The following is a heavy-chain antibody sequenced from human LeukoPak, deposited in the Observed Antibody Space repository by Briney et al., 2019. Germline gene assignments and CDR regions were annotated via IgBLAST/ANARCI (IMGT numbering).Heavy chain of an antibody. CDR3: ARGGIWFGEKPLDY. J-gene: IGHJ4*02. Sequence: GGSLRLSCAASGFTFSSNYMSWVRQAPGKGLEWVSVIYSGGSTYYADSVKGRFTISRDNSKNTLYLQMNSLRAEDTAVYYCARGGIWFGEKPLDYWGQGTLVTVSS. CDR1: GFTFSSNY. D-gene: IGHD3-10*01. V-gene: IGHV3-66*01. CDR2: IYSGGST.